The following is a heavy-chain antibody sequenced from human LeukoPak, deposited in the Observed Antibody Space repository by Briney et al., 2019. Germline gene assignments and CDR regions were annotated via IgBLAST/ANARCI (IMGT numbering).Heavy chain of an antibody. CDR2: IIPIFGTA. D-gene: IGHD3-22*01. Sequence: ASVKVSCKASGGTFSSYAISWVRQAPGQGLEWMGGIIPIFGTANYAQKFQGRVTITTDESTSTAYMELSSLRSEDTAVYYCARARDYYDSSPRSWGQGTLVTVSS. V-gene: IGHV1-69*05. CDR3: ARARDYYDSSPRS. J-gene: IGHJ5*02. CDR1: GGTFSSYA.